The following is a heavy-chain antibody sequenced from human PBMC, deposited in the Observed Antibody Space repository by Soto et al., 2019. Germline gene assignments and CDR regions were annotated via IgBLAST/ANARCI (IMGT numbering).Heavy chain of an antibody. Sequence: GGSLTPSCADSGRTVSTDCMSWVRQAPGKGLEWVSAISGSGGSTFYVDSVKGRFTISRDNSKNTLFLQMDSLRAEDTAVYYCAGRITVAGTLAYWGQGTLVTVSS. CDR3: AGRITVAGTLAY. J-gene: IGHJ4*02. D-gene: IGHD6-19*01. CDR2: ISGSGGST. CDR1: GRTVSTDC. V-gene: IGHV3-23*01.